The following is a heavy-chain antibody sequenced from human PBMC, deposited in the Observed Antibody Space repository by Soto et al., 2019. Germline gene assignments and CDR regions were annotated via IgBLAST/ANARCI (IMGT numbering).Heavy chain of an antibody. CDR1: GFTFSSYS. V-gene: IGHV3-48*02. J-gene: IGHJ4*02. D-gene: IGHD1-26*01. CDR2: ISSSSSTI. CDR3: AKDFIWGWELLRGL. Sequence: EVQLVESGGGLVQPGGSLRLSCAASGFTFSSYSMNWVRQAPGKGLEWVSYISSSSSTIYYADSVKGRFTISRDNPKNQLYRKMNGWEDKDRVVYYGAKDFIWGWELLRGLRGQGTLVTVSS.